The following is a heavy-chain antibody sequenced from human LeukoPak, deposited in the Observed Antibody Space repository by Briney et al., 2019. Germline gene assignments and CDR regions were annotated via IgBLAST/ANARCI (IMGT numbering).Heavy chain of an antibody. CDR3: ARPVGYSSGFDAFDI. CDR1: GGSFSGYY. V-gene: IGHV4-34*01. Sequence: SETLSLTCAVYGGSFSGYYWSWIRQPPGKGLEWIGSIYYSGSTYCNPSLKSRVTISVDTSKNQFSLKLSSVTAADTAVYYCARPVGYSSGFDAFDIWGQGTMVTVSS. CDR2: IYYSGST. D-gene: IGHD6-19*01. J-gene: IGHJ3*02.